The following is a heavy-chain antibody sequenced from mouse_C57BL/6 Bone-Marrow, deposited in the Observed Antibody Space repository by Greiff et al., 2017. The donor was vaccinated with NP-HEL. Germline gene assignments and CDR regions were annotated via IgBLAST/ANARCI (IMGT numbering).Heavy chain of an antibody. J-gene: IGHJ1*03. D-gene: IGHD1-1*01. CDR2: IDPANGNT. CDR3: ARYYGSSYRYFDV. Sequence: EVKLQESVAELVRPGASVKLSCTASGFNIKNTYMHWVKQRPEQGLEWIGRIDPANGNTKYAPKFQGKATITADTSSNTAYLQLSSLTSEDTAIYYCARYYGSSYRYFDVWGTGTTVTGSS. V-gene: IGHV14-3*01. CDR1: GFNIKNTY.